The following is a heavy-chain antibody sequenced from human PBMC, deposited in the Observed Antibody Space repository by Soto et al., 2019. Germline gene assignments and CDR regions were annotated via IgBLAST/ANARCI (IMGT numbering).Heavy chain of an antibody. CDR3: AYSSTPFDY. CDR1: GFTFSEYY. V-gene: IGHV3-23*01. Sequence: PGGSLRLSCEASGFTFSEYYMSWVRQAPGKGLEWVSAISGSGGSTYYADSVKGRFTISRDNSKNTLYLQMNSLRAEDTAVYYCAYSSTPFDYWGQGTLVTVSS. CDR2: ISGSGGST. D-gene: IGHD6-13*01. J-gene: IGHJ4*02.